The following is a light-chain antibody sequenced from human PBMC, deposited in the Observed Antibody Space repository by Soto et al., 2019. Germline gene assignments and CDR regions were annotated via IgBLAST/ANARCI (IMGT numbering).Light chain of an antibody. CDR3: QKYNSAPQT. CDR2: AAS. CDR1: QGIIDY. V-gene: IGKV1-27*01. J-gene: IGKJ1*01. Sequence: IQMTQSPSSLSASVGDRVTITCRASQGIIDYLAWYQQKPGKAPTLLIYAASTVASGVPSRFSGSGSGTDFTLTISSLQPEDVATYYCQKYNSAPQTFGPGTKVEIK.